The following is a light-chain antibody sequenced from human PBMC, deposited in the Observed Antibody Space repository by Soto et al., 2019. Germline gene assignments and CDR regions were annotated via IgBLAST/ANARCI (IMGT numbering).Light chain of an antibody. Sequence: QSALTQPASVSASPGQSITISCTGTSSDIGAYNYVSWYQHHPGKAPKLMIYDVSNRPSGVSNRFSGSKSGNTASLTISGLQAEDEADYYCSSYTSSSTYVFGTGTKLTVL. CDR1: SSDIGAYNY. J-gene: IGLJ1*01. V-gene: IGLV2-14*03. CDR3: SSYTSSSTYV. CDR2: DVS.